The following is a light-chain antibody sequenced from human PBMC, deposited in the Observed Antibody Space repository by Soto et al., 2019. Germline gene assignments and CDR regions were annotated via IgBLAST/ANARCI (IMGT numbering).Light chain of an antibody. CDR1: QSVSSSY. Sequence: ELVLTQSPGTLSLSPGERATLSCRASQSVSSSYLAWYQQKLGQAPRLLIYGASSRATGIPDRFSGSGSGTDFTLTISRLEPEDFAVYYCQQYGSSPGTFGGGTKVEIK. V-gene: IGKV3-20*01. CDR3: QQYGSSPGT. J-gene: IGKJ4*01. CDR2: GAS.